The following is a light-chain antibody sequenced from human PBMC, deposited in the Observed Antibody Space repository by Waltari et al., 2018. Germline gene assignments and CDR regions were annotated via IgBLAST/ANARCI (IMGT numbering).Light chain of an antibody. Sequence: EIVLTQSPGTLSLSPGERATPSCRASQSVSRTLAWYQQKPGQAPRLLIYDASSRATGTPDRFSGSGSGTDFSLTISRLEPEDFAVYYCQKYGSLPATFGQGTKVEIK. CDR3: QKYGSLPAT. CDR2: DAS. CDR1: QSVSRT. V-gene: IGKV3-20*01. J-gene: IGKJ1*01.